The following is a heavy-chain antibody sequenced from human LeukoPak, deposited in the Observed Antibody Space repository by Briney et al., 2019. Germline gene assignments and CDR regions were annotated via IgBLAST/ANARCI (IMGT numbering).Heavy chain of an antibody. CDR2: INPNSGGT. J-gene: IGHJ4*02. Sequence: GASVKVSCKASGYTFTGYYIHWVRQAPGQGLEWMGWINPNSGGTNYAQKFQGRVAMTRDASISTAYMELSRLRSDDTAVYYCARPTYDILTGWQSYYFDYWGPGTLVTVSS. D-gene: IGHD3-9*01. CDR1: GYTFTGYY. CDR3: ARPTYDILTGWQSYYFDY. V-gene: IGHV1-2*02.